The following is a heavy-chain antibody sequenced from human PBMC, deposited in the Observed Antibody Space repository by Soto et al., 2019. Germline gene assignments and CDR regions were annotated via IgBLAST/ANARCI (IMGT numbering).Heavy chain of an antibody. CDR1: GGSVSSGSYY. D-gene: IGHD3-10*01. J-gene: IGHJ5*02. Sequence: QVQLQESGPGLVKPSETLSLTCTVSGGSVSSGSYYWSWIRQPPGKGLEWIGYIYYSGSTNYNPPLQSRVTTSVDTSKNQFSRKLSSVTAADTAVYYCASSLRRPWFDPWGQGTLVTVSS. CDR2: IYYSGST. V-gene: IGHV4-61*01. CDR3: ASSLRRPWFDP.